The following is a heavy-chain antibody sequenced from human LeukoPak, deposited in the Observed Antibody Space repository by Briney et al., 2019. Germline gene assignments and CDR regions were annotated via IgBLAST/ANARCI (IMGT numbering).Heavy chain of an antibody. CDR3: AGSSIIAAAGPYYFDY. V-gene: IGHV1-2*02. J-gene: IGHJ4*02. D-gene: IGHD6-13*01. Sequence: GASVKVSCKASGYTFTDYYMHWVRQAPGQGLEWMGWINPSSGGTNYAQKFQGRVTITADKSTSTAYMELSSLRSEDTAVYYCAGSSIIAAAGPYYFDYWGQGTLVTASS. CDR2: INPSSGGT. CDR1: GYTFTDYY.